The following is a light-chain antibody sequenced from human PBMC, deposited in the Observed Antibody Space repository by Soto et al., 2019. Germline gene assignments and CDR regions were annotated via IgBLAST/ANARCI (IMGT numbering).Light chain of an antibody. CDR1: SSDFGAYKS. CDR3: SSYTNSSTVV. CDR2: EVT. J-gene: IGLJ2*01. V-gene: IGLV2-14*01. Sequence: QSALTQPASVSGSPGQSITISCTGTSSDFGAYKSVSWYQQHPGEAPQLMIYEVTNRPSGVSNRYSGSKSGNTASLAIFGLQAEDEADYYCSSYTNSSTVVFGGGTKLTVL.